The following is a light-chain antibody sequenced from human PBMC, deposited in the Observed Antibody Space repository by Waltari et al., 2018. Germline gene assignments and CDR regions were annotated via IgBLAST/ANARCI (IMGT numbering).Light chain of an antibody. CDR1: DIASKR. CDR3: QVWDDVTNSGV. V-gene: IGLV3-21*04. CDR2: YDN. J-gene: IGLJ2*01. Sequence: SYVLTQPPSVSVDPGKTARLTCGGDDIASKRVNWYQQKPGQAPVLVMFYDNDRPSEIPARFSGSNSGNTATLTITWVEAGDEADYHCQVWDDVTNSGVFGGGTKLTVL.